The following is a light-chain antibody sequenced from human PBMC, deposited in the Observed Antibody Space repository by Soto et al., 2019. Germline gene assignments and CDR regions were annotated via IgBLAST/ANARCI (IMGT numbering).Light chain of an antibody. J-gene: IGKJ5*01. CDR3: QQHGTSPIT. V-gene: IGKV3-20*01. CDR2: GAS. Sequence: IVLTQSPAPLSLSPGERAILSCRASRTVIRNNLAWHQQKPGQTPRLLVYGASNRATGIPDRFSGSGSGTDFTLTISRLEPDDFAVYYCQQHGTSPITFGQGTRLEIK. CDR1: RTVIRNN.